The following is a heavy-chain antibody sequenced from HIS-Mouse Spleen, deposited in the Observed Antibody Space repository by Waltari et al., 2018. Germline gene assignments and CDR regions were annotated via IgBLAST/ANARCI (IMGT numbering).Heavy chain of an antibody. V-gene: IGHV2-70*15. CDR1: GFSLSTTAMC. D-gene: IGHD6-19*01. CDR3: ARIAEGYSSGWYAFDY. Sequence: QVTLRESGPALVKPTQTLTLTCTFSGFSLSTTAMCVSWIRQPPGKALAWLARIDWDDDKSYSTSLKTRLTISKDTSKNQVVLTMTNMDPVDTATYYCARIAEGYSSGWYAFDYWGQGTLVTVSS. CDR2: IDWDDDK. J-gene: IGHJ4*02.